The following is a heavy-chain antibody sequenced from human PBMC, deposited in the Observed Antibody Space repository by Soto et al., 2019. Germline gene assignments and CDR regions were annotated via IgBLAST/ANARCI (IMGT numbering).Heavy chain of an antibody. D-gene: IGHD5-18*01. J-gene: IGHJ4*02. CDR2: INPNSGGT. CDR3: ARSVDTAMTVFDY. V-gene: IGHV1-2*04. Sequence: ASVKVSCKASGYTFTGYYMHWVRQAPGQGLEWMGWINPNSGGTNYAQKFQGWVTMTRDTSISTAYMELSRLRSDDTAVYYCARSVDTAMTVFDYWGQGTLVTVSS. CDR1: GYTFTGYY.